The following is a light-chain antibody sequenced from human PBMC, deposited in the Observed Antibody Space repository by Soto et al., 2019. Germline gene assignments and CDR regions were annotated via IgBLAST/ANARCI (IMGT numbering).Light chain of an antibody. J-gene: IGKJ1*01. CDR3: HQYNFWPA. Sequence: EIVLTQSPGTLSLSPGERATLSCRASQSVSSSYLAWYQQKPGQAPRLLIYGTSTRATGVPARFSGSGSGTEFTLTISSLQSEDFAVYYCHQYNFWPAFGQGTKG. V-gene: IGKV3-15*01. CDR2: GTS. CDR1: QSVSSSY.